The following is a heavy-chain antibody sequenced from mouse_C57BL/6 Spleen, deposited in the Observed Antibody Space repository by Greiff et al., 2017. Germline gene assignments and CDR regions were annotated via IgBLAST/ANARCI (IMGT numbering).Heavy chain of an antibody. D-gene: IGHD4-1*01. Sequence: ESGPGLVKPSQSLSLTCSVTGYSITSGYYWNWIRQFPGNKLEWMGYISYDGSNNYNPSLKNRISITRDTSKNQFFLKLNSVTTEDTATYCCASLTGTGYFDYWGQGTTLTVSS. CDR2: ISYDGSN. CDR3: ASLTGTGYFDY. V-gene: IGHV3-6*01. J-gene: IGHJ2*01. CDR1: GYSITSGYY.